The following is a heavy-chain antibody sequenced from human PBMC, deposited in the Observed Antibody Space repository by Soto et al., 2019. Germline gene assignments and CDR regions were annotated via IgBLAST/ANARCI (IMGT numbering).Heavy chain of an antibody. CDR2: IKSKTDGGTT. D-gene: IGHD3-16*02. Sequence: PGGSLRLSCAASGFTFSNAWMSWVRQAPGKGLEWVGRIKSKTDGGTTDYAAPVKGRFTISRDDSKNTQYLQMNSLKTEDTAVYYCTTAAYVWGSYRRKDFDYWGQGTLVTVSS. J-gene: IGHJ4*02. CDR3: TTAAYVWGSYRRKDFDY. V-gene: IGHV3-15*01. CDR1: GFTFSNAW.